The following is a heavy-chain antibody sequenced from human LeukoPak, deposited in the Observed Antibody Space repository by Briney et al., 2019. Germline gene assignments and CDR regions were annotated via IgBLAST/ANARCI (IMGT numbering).Heavy chain of an antibody. D-gene: IGHD3-22*01. J-gene: IGHJ4*02. CDR1: GFTFSSYV. CDR2: ISYDGSNE. Sequence: GGSLRLSCAASGFTFSSYVMHWVRQAPGKGLEWVAVISYDGSNEYYADSVKGRFTISRDKSKNTLYLQMNSLRAEDTAVYYCARINMMGFDYWGQGTLVTVSS. V-gene: IGHV3-30-3*01. CDR3: ARINMMGFDY.